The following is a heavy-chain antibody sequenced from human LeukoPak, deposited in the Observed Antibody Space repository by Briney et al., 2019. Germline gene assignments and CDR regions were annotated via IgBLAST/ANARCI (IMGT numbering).Heavy chain of an antibody. J-gene: IGHJ6*02. Sequence: ASVKVSCKASGYTFTRYGISWVRQAPGQGLEWMGWISAYNGNTNYAQKPQGRVTMTTDTSTSTAYMELRSLRSDDTAVDYCVRDLGSGYGMDVWGQGTTVTVCS. V-gene: IGHV1-18*01. CDR2: ISAYNGNT. CDR3: VRDLGSGYGMDV. CDR1: GYTFTRYG. D-gene: IGHD3-10*01.